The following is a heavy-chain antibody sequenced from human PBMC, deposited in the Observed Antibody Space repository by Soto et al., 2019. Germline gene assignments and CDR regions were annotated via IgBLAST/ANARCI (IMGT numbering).Heavy chain of an antibody. Sequence: ASVKVSCKASGYTFTSNGLSWVRQAPGQGLEWMGWISAYNGNTNYAQKLQGRVTMTTDTSTSTAYMELRSLRSDDTAVYYCAREESSGWPIDYWGQGTLVTVSS. CDR1: GYTFTSNG. CDR2: ISAYNGNT. D-gene: IGHD6-19*01. J-gene: IGHJ4*02. V-gene: IGHV1-18*01. CDR3: AREESSGWPIDY.